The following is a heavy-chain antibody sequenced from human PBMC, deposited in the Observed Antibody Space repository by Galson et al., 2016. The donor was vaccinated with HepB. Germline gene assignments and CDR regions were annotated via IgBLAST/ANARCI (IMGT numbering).Heavy chain of an antibody. V-gene: IGHV3-30*18. CDR3: TKDSSSASWHL. J-gene: IGHJ4*02. D-gene: IGHD6-25*01. CDR2: ISYDGSDR. Sequence: SLRLSCAASGFTFSRYGMQWVRQAPGKGLEWVSYISYDGSDRKYADSVKGRFTVSRDNSKYTLYLQMNSLRAEDAAVYYCTKDSSSASWHLWCQGTLVTVAS. CDR1: GFTFSRYG.